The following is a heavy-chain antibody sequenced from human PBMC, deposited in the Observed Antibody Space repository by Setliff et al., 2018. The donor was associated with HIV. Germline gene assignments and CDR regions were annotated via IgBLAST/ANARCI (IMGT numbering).Heavy chain of an antibody. CDR2: INPNSGGT. CDR1: GYTFTAYY. D-gene: IGHD5-18*01. Sequence: ASVKVSCKASGYTFTAYYMHWVRQAPGQGLEWMGRINPNSGGTNYAQKFQGRVTMTRDTPISTVYMELRSLKSDDTAVYFCASGMRWDTAMGDAFDIWGQGTMVTVSS. CDR3: ASGMRWDTAMGDAFDI. V-gene: IGHV1-2*06. J-gene: IGHJ3*02.